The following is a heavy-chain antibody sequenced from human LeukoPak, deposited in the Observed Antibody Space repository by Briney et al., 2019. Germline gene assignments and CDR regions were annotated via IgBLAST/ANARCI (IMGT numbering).Heavy chain of an antibody. V-gene: IGHV3-30*18. J-gene: IGHJ6*02. CDR1: RFTFSSYA. D-gene: IGHD6-19*01. Sequence: GGSLRLSCAASRFTFSSYAMHWVRQAPGKGLEWVAVISYDGSNKYYADSVKGRFTISRDNSKNTLYLQMNSLRPEDTAVYYCAKPSSRGPYYYYGMDVWGQGTTVTVSS. CDR2: ISYDGSNK. CDR3: AKPSSRGPYYYYGMDV.